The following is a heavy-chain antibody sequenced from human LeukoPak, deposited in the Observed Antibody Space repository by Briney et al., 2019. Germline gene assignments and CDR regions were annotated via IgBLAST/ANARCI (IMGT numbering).Heavy chain of an antibody. CDR2: ISGSGGST. CDR1: GFTFSSYA. J-gene: IGHJ4*02. V-gene: IGHV3-23*01. CDR3: AKDSREVQELDY. D-gene: IGHD1-26*01. Sequence: PGGSLRLSCAASGFTFSSYAMSWVRQAPGKGPEWVSAISGSGGSTYYADSVKGRFTISRDNSKNTLYLQMNSLRAEDTAVYYCAKDSREVQELDYWGQGTLVTVSS.